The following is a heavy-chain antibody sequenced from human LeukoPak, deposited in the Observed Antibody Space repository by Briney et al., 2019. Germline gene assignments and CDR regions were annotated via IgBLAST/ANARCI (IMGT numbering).Heavy chain of an antibody. CDR2: ISGSGGST. D-gene: IGHD5-18*01. CDR1: GFTFSSYA. J-gene: IGHJ4*02. CDR3: ARPDTAMVA. V-gene: IGHV3-23*01. Sequence: GGSLRLSCAASGFTFSSYAMSWVRQAPGKGLEWVSAISGSGGSTYYADSVKGRFTISRDNAKNSLYLQMNSLRAEDTAVYYCARPDTAMVAWGQGTLVTVSS.